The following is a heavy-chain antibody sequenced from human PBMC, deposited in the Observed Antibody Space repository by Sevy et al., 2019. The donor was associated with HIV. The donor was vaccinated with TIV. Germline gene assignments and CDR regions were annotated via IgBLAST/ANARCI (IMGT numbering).Heavy chain of an antibody. CDR3: ARMNCSGGSCYYYYGMDV. V-gene: IGHV3-53*01. CDR1: GFTVSSNY. J-gene: IGHJ6*02. D-gene: IGHD2-15*01. Sequence: GGSLRLSCAASGFTVSSNYMSWVRQAPGKVLEWVSVIYSGGSTYYADSVKGRFTISRDNSKNTLYLQMNSLRAEDTVVYYCARMNCSGGSCYYYYGMDVWGQGTTVTVSS. CDR2: IYSGGST.